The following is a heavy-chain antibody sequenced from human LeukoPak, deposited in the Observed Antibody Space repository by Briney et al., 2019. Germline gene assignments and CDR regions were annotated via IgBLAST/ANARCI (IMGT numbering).Heavy chain of an antibody. CDR2: IWYDGSNK. V-gene: IGHV3-33*01. CDR3: ARDYGDYGMDV. CDR1: GFTFSSYG. J-gene: IGHJ6*02. D-gene: IGHD4-17*01. Sequence: GRSLRLSCAASGFTFSSYGMHWVRQAPGKGLEWVAVIWYDGSNKYYADSVKGRFTIPRDNSKNTLYLQMNSLRAEDTAVYYCARDYGDYGMDVWGQGTTVTVSS.